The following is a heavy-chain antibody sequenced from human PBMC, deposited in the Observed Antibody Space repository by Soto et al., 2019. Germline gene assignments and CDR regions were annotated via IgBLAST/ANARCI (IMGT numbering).Heavy chain of an antibody. CDR3: ARSDGRY. Sequence: SETLSLTCTVSGGSISSYYWSWIRQPPGKGLEWIGYIYYSGSTNYNPSLKSRVTISVDTSKNQFSLKLCSVTASDTAVYYCARSDGRYWGQGTLVTVSS. J-gene: IGHJ4*02. CDR2: IYYSGST. CDR1: GGSISSYY. V-gene: IGHV4-59*01.